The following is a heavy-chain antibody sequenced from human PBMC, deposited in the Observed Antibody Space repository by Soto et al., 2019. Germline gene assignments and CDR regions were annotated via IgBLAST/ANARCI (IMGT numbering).Heavy chain of an antibody. V-gene: IGHV3-74*01. Sequence: SLRLSCASSGFTFTTYWMRWVRQVPGKGLVWVSRINGDGSSTTYADSVKGRFTISRDNAKNTLYLQMNSLRAEDTAVYYCTRGPRASSTGTGAHWGQGTLVTVSS. CDR2: INGDGSST. D-gene: IGHD1-1*01. J-gene: IGHJ4*02. CDR1: GFTFTTYW. CDR3: TRGPRASSTGTGAH.